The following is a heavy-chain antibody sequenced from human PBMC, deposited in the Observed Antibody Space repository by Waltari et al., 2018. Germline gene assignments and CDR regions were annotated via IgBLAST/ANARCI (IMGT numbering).Heavy chain of an antibody. V-gene: IGHV1-69*05. CDR3: ALKVATIGGYYYYGMDV. Sequence: QVQLVQSGAEVKKPGSSVKVSCKASGGTFSSYAIGWVRQAPGQGLEWMGGIIPILGTANYAQKFQGRVTITTDESTSTAYMELSSLRSEDTAVYYCALKVATIGGYYYYGMDVWGQGTTVTVSS. J-gene: IGHJ6*02. D-gene: IGHD5-12*01. CDR1: GGTFSSYA. CDR2: IIPILGTA.